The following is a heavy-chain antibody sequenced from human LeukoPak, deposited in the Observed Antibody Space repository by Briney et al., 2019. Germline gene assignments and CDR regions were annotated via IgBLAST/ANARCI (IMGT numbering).Heavy chain of an antibody. J-gene: IGHJ4*02. V-gene: IGHV5-51*01. Sequence: GESLKISCKGSGYSFTSYWIGWVRQMPGKGLEWMGIIYPGDSDTRYSPSFQGQVTISADKSISTAYLQWSSLKASDTAMYYCARHGEQEAYDFWSGHSYYLDYWGQGTLVTVSS. CDR1: GYSFTSYW. CDR3: ARHGEQEAYDFWSGHSYYLDY. D-gene: IGHD3-3*01. CDR2: IYPGDSDT.